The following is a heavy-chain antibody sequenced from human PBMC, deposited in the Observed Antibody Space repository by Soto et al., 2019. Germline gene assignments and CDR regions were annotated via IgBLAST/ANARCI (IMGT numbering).Heavy chain of an antibody. Sequence: QVQLQESGPGLVKPSGTLSLTCAVSGGSISSSNWWSWVRQPPGKGLEWIGKIYHSGSTNYNPSLKSRVTIAVDKSKNQFSLKLSSVTAADTAVYYCAREIWFGESTTYGMDVWGQGTTVTVSS. J-gene: IGHJ6*02. D-gene: IGHD3-10*01. V-gene: IGHV4-4*02. CDR2: IYHSGST. CDR1: GGSISSSNW. CDR3: AREIWFGESTTYGMDV.